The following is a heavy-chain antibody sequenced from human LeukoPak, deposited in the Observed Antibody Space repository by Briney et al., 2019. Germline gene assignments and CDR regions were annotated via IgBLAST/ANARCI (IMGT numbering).Heavy chain of an antibody. CDR3: ASNTGTVFDY. CDR2: VYYSGST. D-gene: IGHD7-27*01. V-gene: IGHV4-59*01. Sequence: SETLSLTCTVSGGSISSYYWTWIRQPPGKGLEWIGYVYYSGSTEYNPSLRSRVTISLEMSKHQFSLNLTSVTAADTAVYYCASNTGTVFDYWGQGALVTVSS. J-gene: IGHJ4*02. CDR1: GGSISSYY.